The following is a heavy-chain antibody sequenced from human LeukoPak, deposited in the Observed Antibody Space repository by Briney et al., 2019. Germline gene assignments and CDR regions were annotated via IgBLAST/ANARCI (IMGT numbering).Heavy chain of an antibody. CDR1: GFTSSTYS. CDR3: AKLLNDYGDYVFDS. Sequence: GGSLRLSCAASGFTSSTYSMNWVRQAPGKGLEWVSAISGSGTRTHYADSVAGRFTISRDNSKNTVYLQMSSLRAEDTAVYYCAKLLNDYGDYVFDSWGQGTLVTVSS. D-gene: IGHD4-17*01. J-gene: IGHJ5*01. CDR2: ISGSGTRT. V-gene: IGHV3-23*01.